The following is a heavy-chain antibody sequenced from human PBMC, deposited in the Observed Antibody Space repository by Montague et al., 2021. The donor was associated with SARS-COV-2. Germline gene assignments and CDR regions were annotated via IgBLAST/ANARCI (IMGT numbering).Heavy chain of an antibody. CDR3: ARETRAYCSGGSGPHRWFDP. CDR2: IYYSGST. D-gene: IGHD2-15*01. CDR1: GGSISSSNW. Sequence: SETLSLTCAVSGGSISSSNWWSWVRQPPGKGLEWIGSIYYSGSTYYNPSLKSRVTISVDTSKNQLSLKLSSVTAADTAVYYCARETRAYCSGGSGPHRWFDPWGQGTLVTVSS. V-gene: IGHV4-4*02. J-gene: IGHJ5*02.